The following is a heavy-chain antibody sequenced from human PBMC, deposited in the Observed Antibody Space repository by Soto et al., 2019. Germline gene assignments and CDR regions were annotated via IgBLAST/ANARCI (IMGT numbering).Heavy chain of an antibody. D-gene: IGHD2-8*01. CDR1: GFTFSSYA. V-gene: IGHV3-23*01. CDR2: ISGSDGST. J-gene: IGHJ5*02. Sequence: EVKMLESGGDLVQPGGSLRLSYATSGFTFSSYAMSWVRQAPGKGLEWVSVISGSDGSTYYADSVKGRCTISRDNSKNTLFLQMNSLRGEDTAVYYCAKKAGLVSLYPPEFDPRGQGTLVTVSS. CDR3: AKKAGLVSLYPPEFDP.